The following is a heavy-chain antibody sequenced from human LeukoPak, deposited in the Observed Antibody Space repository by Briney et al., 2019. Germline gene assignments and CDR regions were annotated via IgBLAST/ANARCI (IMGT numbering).Heavy chain of an antibody. CDR2: ISAYNGNT. V-gene: IGHV1-18*04. J-gene: IGHJ3*02. CDR1: GYTFTGYY. Sequence: ASVKVSCKASGYTFTGYYMHWVRQAPGQGLEWMGWISAYNGNTNYAQKLQGRVTMTTDTSTSTAYMELRSLRSDDTAVYYCARDLEQLVPSPHAFDIWGQGTMVTVSS. CDR3: ARDLEQLVPSPHAFDI. D-gene: IGHD6-13*01.